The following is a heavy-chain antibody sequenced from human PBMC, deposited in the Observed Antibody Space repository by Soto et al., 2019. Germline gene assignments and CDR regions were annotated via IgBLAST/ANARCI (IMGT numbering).Heavy chain of an antibody. D-gene: IGHD1-26*01. J-gene: IGHJ4*02. CDR3: ASKWDPSFDRGYVFDY. CDR2: IYSSGST. CDR1: GGSISSSSYY. V-gene: IGHV4-39*01. Sequence: QLQLQESGPGLVKPSETLSLTCTVSGGSISSSSYYWGWIRQPPGKGLEWTGSIYSSGSTYYNPSLKSRVTISVDTSKNQFALKLSSVTAADTAVYYCASKWDPSFDRGYVFDYWGQGTLVTVSS.